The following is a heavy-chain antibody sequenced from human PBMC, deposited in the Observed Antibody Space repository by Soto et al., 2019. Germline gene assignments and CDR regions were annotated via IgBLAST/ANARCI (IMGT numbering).Heavy chain of an antibody. V-gene: IGHV4-31*03. CDR2: IYYSGST. CDR3: ARAQAPRSHYWVDH. J-gene: IGHJ5*02. Sequence: SETLSVTCTVSGGFISSGGYYWSWIRQDPGKGLEWIGYIYYSGSTYYNPSLKSRVTISVDTSKNQFSLKLSSVTAADTAVYYCARAQAPRSHYWVDHSGQRPLVTISS. CDR1: GGFISSGGYY. D-gene: IGHD3-10*01.